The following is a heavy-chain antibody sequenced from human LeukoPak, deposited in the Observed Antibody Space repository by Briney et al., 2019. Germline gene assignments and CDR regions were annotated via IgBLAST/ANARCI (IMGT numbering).Heavy chain of an antibody. CDR3: AKRDYDDYFDY. J-gene: IGHJ4*02. CDR2: ISGSGGST. V-gene: IGHV3-23*01. CDR1: GFTFSSYS. D-gene: IGHD3-22*01. Sequence: GGSLRLSCAASGFTFSSYSMNWVRQAPGKGLEWVSAISGSGGSTYYADSVKGRFTISRDNSKNTLYLQMNSLRAEDTAVYYCAKRDYDDYFDYWGQGTLVTVSS.